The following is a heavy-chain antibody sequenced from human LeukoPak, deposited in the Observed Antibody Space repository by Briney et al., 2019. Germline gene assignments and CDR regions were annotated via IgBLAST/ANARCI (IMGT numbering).Heavy chain of an antibody. J-gene: IGHJ6*03. D-gene: IGHD3-10*01. V-gene: IGHV4-59*11. CDR2: IYYSGST. CDR1: GGSISSHY. CDR3: ARYRTMVRGVPPNMDV. Sequence: SETLSLTCTVSGGSISSHYWSWIRQPPGKGLEWIGYIYYSGSTNYNPSLKSRVTISVDTSKNQFSLKLSSVTAADTAVYYCARYRTMVRGVPPNMDVWGKGTTVTVSS.